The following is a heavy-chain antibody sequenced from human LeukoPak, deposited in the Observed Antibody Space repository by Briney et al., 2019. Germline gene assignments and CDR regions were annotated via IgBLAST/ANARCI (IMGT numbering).Heavy chain of an antibody. J-gene: IGHJ4*02. CDR3: AKALVRGVISYFDY. Sequence: PGGSLRLSCAASGFTFSSYAMSWVRQAPGKGLEWVSTISSSGGGTYYADSVKGRFTIPRDNSKNSLYLQMNSLRAEDTAVYYCAKALVRGVISYFDYWGQGTLVTVSS. CDR1: GFTFSSYA. D-gene: IGHD3-10*01. CDR2: ISSSGGGT. V-gene: IGHV3-23*01.